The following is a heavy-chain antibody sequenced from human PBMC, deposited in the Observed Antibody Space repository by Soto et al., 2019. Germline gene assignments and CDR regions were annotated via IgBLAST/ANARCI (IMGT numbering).Heavy chain of an antibody. CDR3: ARVWATGGTYLGIDV. Sequence: QVQLVESGGGMVQPGRSLRLSCAASGFTFSGHGMHWVRQAPGKGLDWVTFISYDGSTTYYADSVKGRFTISRDNSQNTLYLQMNSLRPEDTAFYFCARVWATGGTYLGIDVWGQGTLVTVSS. J-gene: IGHJ4*02. V-gene: IGHV3-30-3*01. CDR2: ISYDGSTT. D-gene: IGHD1-26*01. CDR1: GFTFSGHG.